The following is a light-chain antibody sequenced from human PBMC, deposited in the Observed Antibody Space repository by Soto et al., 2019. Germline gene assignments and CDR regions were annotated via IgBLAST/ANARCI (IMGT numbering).Light chain of an antibody. J-gene: IGLJ1*01. Sequence: QSALTQPASLSGSPGQSITISCTGTSSDIGAYDYVSWFQQHPGKAPKLMISEVNNRPSGVSNRFSGSKSGNTASLTISGLQAEDEADYYCASFTSISTYVFGTGTKVTVL. V-gene: IGLV2-14*01. CDR2: EVN. CDR1: SSDIGAYDY. CDR3: ASFTSISTYV.